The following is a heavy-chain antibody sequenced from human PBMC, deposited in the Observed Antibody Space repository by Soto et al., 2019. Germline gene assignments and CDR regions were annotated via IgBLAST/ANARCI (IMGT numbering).Heavy chain of an antibody. CDR1: GFTFSSYA. CDR2: ISYDGSNK. D-gene: IGHD3-10*01. Sequence: QVQLVESGGGVVQPGRSLRLSCAASGFTFSSYAMHWVRQAPGTGLEWVAVISYDGSNKYYADSVKGRFTISRDNSKDTLYLQMNSLRAEDTAVYYCARDTMGRYYGSGSYYFDYWGQGTLVTVSS. CDR3: ARDTMGRYYGSGSYYFDY. J-gene: IGHJ4*02. V-gene: IGHV3-30-3*01.